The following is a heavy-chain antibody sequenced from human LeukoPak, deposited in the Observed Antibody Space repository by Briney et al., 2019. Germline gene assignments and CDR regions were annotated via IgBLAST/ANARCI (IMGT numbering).Heavy chain of an antibody. J-gene: IGHJ5*02. V-gene: IGHV3-33*08. D-gene: IGHD6-19*01. Sequence: PGRSLRLSCAASGFTFSSYGMHWVRQAPGKGLEWVAVIWYDGSNKYYADSVKGRFTTSRDNSKNTLYLQMNSLRAEDTAVYYCARDFKIIAVAGTFWFDPWGQGTLVTVSS. CDR2: IWYDGSNK. CDR1: GFTFSSYG. CDR3: ARDFKIIAVAGTFWFDP.